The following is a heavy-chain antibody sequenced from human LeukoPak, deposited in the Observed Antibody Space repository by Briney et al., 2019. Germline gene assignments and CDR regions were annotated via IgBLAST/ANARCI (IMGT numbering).Heavy chain of an antibody. CDR1: GFTFDDYA. CDR3: AKDPSPFYDSPPYYFDY. J-gene: IGHJ4*02. CDR2: ISWNSGSI. Sequence: GGSLRLSCAASGFTFDDYAMHWVRQAPGKGLEWVSGISWNSGSIGYADSVKGRFTISRDNAKNSLYLQMNSLRAEDTALYYCAKDPSPFYDSPPYYFDYWGQGTLVTVSS. D-gene: IGHD3-16*01. V-gene: IGHV3-9*01.